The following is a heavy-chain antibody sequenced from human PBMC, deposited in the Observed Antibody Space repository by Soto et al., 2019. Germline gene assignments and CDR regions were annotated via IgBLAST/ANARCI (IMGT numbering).Heavy chain of an antibody. D-gene: IGHD5-18*01. CDR3: ARTNNGYGTDS. CDR1: GGSISSSSYY. Sequence: QLQLQESGPGLVKPSETLSLTCTVSGGSISSSSYYWGCIRPPPGKGLGWIASIDYTGNTFYNPSRTRRVSTSVDPSKNQFSLKVTSVPASDKAVYYCARTNNGYGTDSCGQGTLVTVAS. J-gene: IGHJ4*02. V-gene: IGHV4-39*01. CDR2: IDYTGNT.